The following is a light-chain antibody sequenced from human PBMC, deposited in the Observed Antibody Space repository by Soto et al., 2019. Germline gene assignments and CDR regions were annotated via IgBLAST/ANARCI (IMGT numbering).Light chain of an antibody. J-gene: IGLJ7*01. CDR3: AAWDDSLIVHV. V-gene: IGLV1-44*01. Sequence: QLVLTQPPSASGTPGQRVTISCSGSSSNIGSNTVNWYQQLPGTAPKLLIYSNNQRPSGVPDRFSGSKSGTSASLAISGLQSEDEADYYCAAWDDSLIVHVFGTGTQLTVL. CDR1: SSNIGSNT. CDR2: SNN.